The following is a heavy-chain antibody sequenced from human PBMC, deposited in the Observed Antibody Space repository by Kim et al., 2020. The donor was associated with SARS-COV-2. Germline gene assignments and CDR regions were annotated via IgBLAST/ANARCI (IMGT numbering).Heavy chain of an antibody. CDR2: IDPNGGVT. CDR3: ARRCCSSDSCRRQFDY. J-gene: IGHJ4*02. Sequence: ASVKVSCKASGYTFTGYFIHWVRQAPGQGLEWMGRIDPNGGVTKYAQRFQGRVSMARDTSTSTAYMELTSLRSDDTAVYYCARRCCSSDSCRRQFDYCGQ. CDR1: GYTFTGYF. D-gene: IGHD2-2*01. V-gene: IGHV1-2*06.